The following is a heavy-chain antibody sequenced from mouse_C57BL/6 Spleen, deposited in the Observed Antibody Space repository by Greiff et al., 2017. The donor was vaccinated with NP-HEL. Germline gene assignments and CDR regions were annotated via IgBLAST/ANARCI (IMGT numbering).Heavy chain of an antibody. J-gene: IGHJ4*01. CDR1: GFTFSSYA. Sequence: EVKLVESGGGLVKPGGSLKLSCAASGFTFSSYAMSWVRQTPEKRLEWVATISDGGSYTYYPDNVKGRFTISRDNAKNNLYLQMSHLKSEDTAMYYCARGGSSGYAMDYWGQGTSVTVSS. D-gene: IGHD3-2*02. V-gene: IGHV5-4*03. CDR2: ISDGGSYT. CDR3: ARGGSSGYAMDY.